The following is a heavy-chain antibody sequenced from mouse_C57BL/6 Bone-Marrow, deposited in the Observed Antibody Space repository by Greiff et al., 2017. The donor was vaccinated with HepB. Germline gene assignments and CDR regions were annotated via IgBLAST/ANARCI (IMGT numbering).Heavy chain of an antibody. V-gene: IGHV1-87*01. CDR2: GQGLEWIG. Sequence: QVQLQQSGPELVRPWASVKISCQAFYTFSRRLHFAIRDTNYRMQRVKQRPGQGLEWIGAYYPGNGDNSYNQKFKGKATLTADKSSITAYMQLTTPTYEDSAVYYCACYAMDYWGQGTSVTVSS. J-gene: IGHJ4*01. CDR3: YEDSAVYYCACYAMDY. CDR1: YTFSRRLH.